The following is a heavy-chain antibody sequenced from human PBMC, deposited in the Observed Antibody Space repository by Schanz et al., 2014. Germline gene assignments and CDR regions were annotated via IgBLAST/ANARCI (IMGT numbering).Heavy chain of an antibody. V-gene: IGHV1-24*01. CDR1: GYTVSALA. CDR3: ATNSPFRMVRGSNAFDA. Sequence: QVQLLQSGSEVKQPGASVKVSCEISGYTVSALAMHWVRQAPGKGLEWLGGFDVEDGETIYAQKFQGRVTMTEDTSTETAYMELSGLRSGDTAVYYCATNSPFRMVRGSNAFDAWGQGTMVTVSS. J-gene: IGHJ3*01. D-gene: IGHD3-10*01. CDR2: FDVEDGET.